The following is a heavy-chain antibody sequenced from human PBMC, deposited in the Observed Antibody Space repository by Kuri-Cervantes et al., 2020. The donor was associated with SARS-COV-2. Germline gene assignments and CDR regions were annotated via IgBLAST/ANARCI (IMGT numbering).Heavy chain of an antibody. D-gene: IGHD2-21*02. J-gene: IGHJ4*02. V-gene: IGHV4-59*01. CDR3: VRLGDHYFDS. CDR2: VYYSGNT. CDR1: GGSMGNYY. Sequence: GSLRLSCSVSGGSMGNYYWSWIRQPPGKGPEWMGYVYYSGNTNYNPSLRSRLTVSVDTSRNQFSLKLTSVTAADTAVYYCVRLGDHYFDSWGQGTLVT.